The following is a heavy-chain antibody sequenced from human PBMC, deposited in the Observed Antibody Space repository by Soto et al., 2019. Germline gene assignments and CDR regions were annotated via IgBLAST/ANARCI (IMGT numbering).Heavy chain of an antibody. CDR3: ARNVNSGFDY. D-gene: IGHD1-20*01. V-gene: IGHV1-46*01. Sequence: ASVKLSFKASRYTFTTYYIHWVRQAPGQGLEWMGFINPSAGSTSYRQMFQGRVTMTRDTSTSTVYMELTSLRSEDTALYYCARNVNSGFDYWGQGTLVSVSS. J-gene: IGHJ4*02. CDR2: INPSAGST. CDR1: RYTFTTYY.